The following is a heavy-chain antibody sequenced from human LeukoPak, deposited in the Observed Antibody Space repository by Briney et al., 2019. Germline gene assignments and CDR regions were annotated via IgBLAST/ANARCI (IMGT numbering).Heavy chain of an antibody. CDR2: IIPIFGTA. D-gene: IGHD3-22*01. V-gene: IGHV1-69*05. J-gene: IGHJ4*02. CDR1: GGTFSSYA. CDR3: ALYYYDSSGYSRSFDY. Sequence: RGASVKVSCKASGGTFSSYAISWVRQAPGQGLEWMGGIIPIFGTANYAQKFQGRVTITTDESTSTAYMELSSLRSEDTAVYYCALYYYDSSGYSRSFDYWGQGTLVTVSS.